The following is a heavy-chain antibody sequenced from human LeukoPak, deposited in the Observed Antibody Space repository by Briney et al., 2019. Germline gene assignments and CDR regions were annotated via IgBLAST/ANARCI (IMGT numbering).Heavy chain of an antibody. J-gene: IGHJ3*02. CDR1: GFAVSSSY. Sequence: GGSLRLSCAASGFAVSSSYMGWVRQAPAKGLEWVSVLYGDGTTYCPDSVKGRFTISTENSQNTLYLQLDSLRAEDTAVYYCARLYDRSAYGTFDIWGQGTMVTVSS. V-gene: IGHV3-66*02. D-gene: IGHD3-22*01. CDR2: LYGDGTT. CDR3: ARLYDRSAYGTFDI.